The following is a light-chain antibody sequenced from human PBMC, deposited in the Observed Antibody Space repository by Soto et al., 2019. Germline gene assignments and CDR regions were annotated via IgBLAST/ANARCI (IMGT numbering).Light chain of an antibody. J-gene: IGLJ1*01. CDR1: SSDVGGYNY. Sequence: ALTQPASVSGSPGQSITISCTGTSSDVGGYNYVSWYQHHPGKAPKLMIHEVSDRPSGISNRFSGSKSGNTASLTISGLQAEDEADYYCSSYTSATTYVFGTGTKVTVL. V-gene: IGLV2-14*01. CDR3: SSYTSATTYV. CDR2: EVS.